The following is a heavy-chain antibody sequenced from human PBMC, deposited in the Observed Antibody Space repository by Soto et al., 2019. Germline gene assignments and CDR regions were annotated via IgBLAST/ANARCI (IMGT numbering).Heavy chain of an antibody. V-gene: IGHV3-64*01. CDR3: ARGGRGYEFDY. Sequence: EVQLVESVGGLVQPEGSLRLSCAASGFTFSSYAMHWVRQAPGKGLEYVSGISSNGGSTDYANSVKGRFTISRGNSKNSLYLQMGSLRAEDMAVYYGARGGRGYEFDYWGQGTLVTVSS. D-gene: IGHD5-12*01. CDR2: ISSNGGST. J-gene: IGHJ4*02. CDR1: GFTFSSYA.